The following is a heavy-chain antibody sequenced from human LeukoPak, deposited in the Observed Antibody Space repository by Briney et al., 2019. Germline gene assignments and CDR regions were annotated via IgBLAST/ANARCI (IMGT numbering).Heavy chain of an antibody. Sequence: ASVKVSCKASGYTFSSYGISWVRQAPGQGLEWMGGIIPIFGTANYAQKFQGRVTITADESTSTAYMELSSLRSEDTAVYYCARGREYSCSSGYDYWGQGTLVTVSS. CDR3: ARGREYSCSSGYDY. CDR1: GYTFSSYG. J-gene: IGHJ4*02. CDR2: IIPIFGTA. V-gene: IGHV1-69*13. D-gene: IGHD6-6*01.